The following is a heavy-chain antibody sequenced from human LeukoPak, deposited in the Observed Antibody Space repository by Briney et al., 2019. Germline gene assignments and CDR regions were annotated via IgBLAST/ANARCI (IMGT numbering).Heavy chain of an antibody. J-gene: IGHJ4*02. V-gene: IGHV3-64D*09. Sequence: TGGSLRLSCSGSGLTLSTYAMHWARQAPGKGLEYVSAIDTDGGGTYYADSVKGRFTISRDKSKNTLYLQMRSLRAEDTAVYYCMTRDTSGYWGQGTLVTVSS. CDR1: GLTLSTYA. D-gene: IGHD3-10*01. CDR2: IDTDGGGT. CDR3: MTRDTSGY.